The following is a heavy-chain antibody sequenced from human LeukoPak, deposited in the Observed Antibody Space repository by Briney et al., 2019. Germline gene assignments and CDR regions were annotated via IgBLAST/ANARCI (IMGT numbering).Heavy chain of an antibody. CDR3: ARVRWFGELFADY. V-gene: IGHV4-39*07. CDR1: GGSISSSSYY. D-gene: IGHD3-10*01. J-gene: IGHJ4*02. Sequence: PSETLSLTCTVSGGSISSSSYYWGWIRQPPGTGLEWIGSIYYSGSTYYNPSLKSRVTISVDTSKNQFSLKLSSVTAADTAVYYCARVRWFGELFADYWGQGTLVTVSS. CDR2: IYYSGST.